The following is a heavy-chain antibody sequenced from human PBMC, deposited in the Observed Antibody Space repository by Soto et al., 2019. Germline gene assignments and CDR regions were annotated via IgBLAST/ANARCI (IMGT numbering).Heavy chain of an antibody. J-gene: IGHJ5*02. CDR2: IYYSGST. Sequence: SETLSLTCTVSGGSISSSSYYWGWIRQPPGKGLEWIGSIYYSGSTYYNPSLKSRVTISVDTSKNQFSLKLSSVTAADTAVYYCACSGWPENWFDPWGQGTLVTVSS. CDR3: ACSGWPENWFDP. V-gene: IGHV4-39*07. CDR1: GGSISSSSYY. D-gene: IGHD6-19*01.